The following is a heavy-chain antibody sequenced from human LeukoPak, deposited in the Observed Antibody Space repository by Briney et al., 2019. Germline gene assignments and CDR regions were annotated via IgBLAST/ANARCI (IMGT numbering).Heavy chain of an antibody. D-gene: IGHD3-22*01. CDR3: ARPNITSYYDSRGYDAFDV. Sequence: SETLSLTCTVSGGSISSYYWSWIRQPPGKGLEWIGYIYYSGSTNYNPSLKSRVTISVDTSKNQFSLKLSSVTAADTAVYYCARPNITSYYDSRGYDAFDVWGQGTMVIVSS. V-gene: IGHV4-59*01. CDR1: GGSISSYY. J-gene: IGHJ3*01. CDR2: IYYSGST.